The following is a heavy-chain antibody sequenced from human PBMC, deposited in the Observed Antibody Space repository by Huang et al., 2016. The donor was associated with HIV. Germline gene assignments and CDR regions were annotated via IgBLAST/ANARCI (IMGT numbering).Heavy chain of an antibody. CDR2: ISNSGGAI. V-gene: IGHV3-11*01. D-gene: IGHD6-13*01. CDR3: ARAGLAAAGAFDD. J-gene: IGHJ3*01. CDR1: GFQFSDYY. Sequence: QVHLVESGGGLVKPGGSLRVSCAASGFQFSDYYMSWLRQFAGKVLEWVSYISNSGGAIYYADSVKGRFTISRDNAKNSLNLQMNNLRADDTGIYFCARAGLAAAGAFDDWGPGTQITVSS.